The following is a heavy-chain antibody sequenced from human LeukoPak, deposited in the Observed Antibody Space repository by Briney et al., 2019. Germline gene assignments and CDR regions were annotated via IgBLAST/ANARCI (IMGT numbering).Heavy chain of an antibody. CDR1: GFTFSSYA. CDR2: ISYDGSNK. J-gene: IGHJ4*02. CDR3: AKDEYYYDSSGYWDY. V-gene: IGHV3-30-3*01. D-gene: IGHD3-22*01. Sequence: GRSLRLSCAASGFTFSSYAMHLVRQAPGKGLEWVGVISYDGSNKYYADSVKGRFTISRDNSKNTLYLQMNSLRAEDTAVYYCAKDEYYYDSSGYWDYWGQGTLVTVSS.